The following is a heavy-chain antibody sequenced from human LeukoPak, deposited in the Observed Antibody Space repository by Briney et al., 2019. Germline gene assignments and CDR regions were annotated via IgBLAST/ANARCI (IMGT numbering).Heavy chain of an antibody. CDR1: GFTFGDYA. V-gene: IGHV3-49*03. CDR3: TREPEGYYYDSSGYYLYAFDI. J-gene: IGHJ3*02. D-gene: IGHD3-22*01. Sequence: PGGSLRLSCTASGFTFGDYAMSWFRQAPGKGLEWVGFIRSKAYGRTTEYAASVKGRFTISRDDSKSIAYLQMNSLKTEDTAVYYCTREPEGYYYDSSGYYLYAFDIWGQGTMVTVSS. CDR2: IRSKAYGRTT.